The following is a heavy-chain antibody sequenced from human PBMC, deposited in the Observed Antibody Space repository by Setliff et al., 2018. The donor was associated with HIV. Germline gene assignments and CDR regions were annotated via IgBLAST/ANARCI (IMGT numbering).Heavy chain of an antibody. D-gene: IGHD3-10*01. V-gene: IGHV4-59*08. CDR3: ATSAESGFGIHWGVFNI. Sequence: PSETLSLTCTVSGGSISTYYWSWIRQPPGKGLEWIGSIYFTGSSDNNPSLKSRVTLSVDTSKHQFSLKLSSVTAADTAVYYCATSAESGFGIHWGVFNIWGQGTRVTVSS. CDR1: GGSISTYY. CDR2: IYFTGSS. J-gene: IGHJ3*02.